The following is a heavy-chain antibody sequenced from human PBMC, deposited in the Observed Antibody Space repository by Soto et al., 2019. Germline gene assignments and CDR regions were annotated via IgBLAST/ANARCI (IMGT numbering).Heavy chain of an antibody. D-gene: IGHD3-10*01. CDR1: GYTFTSYG. CDR3: ASTEDYYGSGSYRVAFDI. V-gene: IGHV1-18*01. Sequence: QVQLVQSGAEVKKPGASVKVSCKASGYTFTSYGISWVRPAPGQGLEWMGWISAYNGNTNYAQKLQGRVTMTTDTSTSTAYMELRSLRSDDTAVYYCASTEDYYGSGSYRVAFDIWGQGTMVTVSS. J-gene: IGHJ3*02. CDR2: ISAYNGNT.